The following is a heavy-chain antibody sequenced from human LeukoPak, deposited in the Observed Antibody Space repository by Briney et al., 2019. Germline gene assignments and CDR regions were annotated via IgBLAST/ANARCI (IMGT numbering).Heavy chain of an antibody. CDR1: GYTFTGYY. Sequence: ASVKVSCKASGYTFTGYYMHWVRQAPGQGPEWMGWTNPNSGGTNYAQNFQGRVTMTRDTSISTAYMEVSRLRSDDTAVYYCAREDSSGYDYWGQGTLVTVSS. V-gene: IGHV1-2*02. CDR3: AREDSSGYDY. CDR2: TNPNSGGT. J-gene: IGHJ4*02. D-gene: IGHD3-22*01.